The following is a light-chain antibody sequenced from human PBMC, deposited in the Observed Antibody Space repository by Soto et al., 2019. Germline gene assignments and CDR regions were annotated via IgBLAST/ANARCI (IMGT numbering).Light chain of an antibody. CDR2: DVS. Sequence: QSDLTRPASVSGSHGQSITISCTGTSSDVGGYNYVSWHQQHPGKAPKLMIYDVSNRPSGVSNRFSGSKSGNTASLTISGLQAEDEADYYCSSYTSSSTLYVFGTGTKVTVL. CDR3: SSYTSSSTLYV. J-gene: IGLJ1*01. V-gene: IGLV2-14*01. CDR1: SSDVGGYNY.